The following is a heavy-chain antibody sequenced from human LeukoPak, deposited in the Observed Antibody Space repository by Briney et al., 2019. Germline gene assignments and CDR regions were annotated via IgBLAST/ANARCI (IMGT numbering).Heavy chain of an antibody. CDR3: ARESPGAVAGVTLDY. CDR2: IYYSGST. V-gene: IGHV4-39*07. Sequence: NTSETLSLTCTVSGGSISSSSYYWGWIRQPPGKGLEWIGSIYYSGSTYYNPSLKSRVTISVDTSKNQFSLKLSSVTAADTAVYYCARESPGAVAGVTLDYWGQGTLVTVSS. J-gene: IGHJ4*02. CDR1: GGSISSSSYY. D-gene: IGHD6-19*01.